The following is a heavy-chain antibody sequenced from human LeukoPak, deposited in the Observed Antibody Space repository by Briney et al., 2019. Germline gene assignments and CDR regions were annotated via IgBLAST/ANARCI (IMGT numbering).Heavy chain of an antibody. V-gene: IGHV3-30*02. J-gene: IGHJ6*04. CDR3: EKHEDV. CDR1: GFSFRSYG. CDR2: IRHDGSNE. Sequence: GGSLRLSCVASGFSFRSYGMHWVRQAPGKGLEWVAHIRHDGSNEDYADSMKGRFTISRDNSKNTLYLEMDSLRVEDSAMYYCEKHEDVWGKGTTVTVSS.